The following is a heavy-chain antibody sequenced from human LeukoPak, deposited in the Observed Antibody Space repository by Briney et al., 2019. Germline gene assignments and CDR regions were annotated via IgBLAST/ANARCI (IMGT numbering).Heavy chain of an antibody. V-gene: IGHV4-34*01. CDR2: INHSGST. Sequence: SETLSLTCVVYGGPLSGYYWSWIRQSPGKGLEWIGEINHSGSTTYNPSLKSRVTISVDTSKNQFSLKLSSVTAADTAVYYCSRDISAVTTGDYWGQGTLVTVSS. D-gene: IGHD4-17*01. CDR1: GGPLSGYY. J-gene: IGHJ4*02. CDR3: SRDISAVTTGDY.